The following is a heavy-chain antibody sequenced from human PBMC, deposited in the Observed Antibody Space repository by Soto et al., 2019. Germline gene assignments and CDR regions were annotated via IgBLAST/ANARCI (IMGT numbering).Heavy chain of an antibody. J-gene: IGHJ6*02. CDR1: GDSITSSKHY. D-gene: IGHD1-20*01. Sequence: PSETLSLTCTVSGDSITSSKHYWSWIRQHPGKGLEWIASFFIGGNTYYNPSLKSRVTISVDTSKNQFSLKLSSVTAADTAVYYCARYKSNYYYGMDVWGQGTTVTVSS. V-gene: IGHV4-39*07. CDR3: ARYKSNYYYGMDV. CDR2: FFIGGNT.